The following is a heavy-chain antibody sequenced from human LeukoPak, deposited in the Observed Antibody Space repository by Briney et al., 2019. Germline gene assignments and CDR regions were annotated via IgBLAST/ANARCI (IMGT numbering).Heavy chain of an antibody. CDR1: GYTFTSYG. J-gene: IGHJ5*02. Sequence: ASVKVSCKASGYTFTSYGISWVRQAPGQGLEWMGWISAYNGNTNYAQKLQGRVTMTTDTSTSTAYMELRSLRSDDTAVYYCARDRAYCSSTSCFYKWWSDPWGQGTLVTVSS. V-gene: IGHV1-18*01. D-gene: IGHD2-2*01. CDR2: ISAYNGNT. CDR3: ARDRAYCSSTSCFYKWWSDP.